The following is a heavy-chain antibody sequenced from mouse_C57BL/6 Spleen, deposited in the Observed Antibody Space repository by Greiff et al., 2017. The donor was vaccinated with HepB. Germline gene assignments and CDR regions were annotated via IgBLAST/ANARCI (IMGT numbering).Heavy chain of an antibody. CDR3: ARSYFGSSYWFTY. CDR1: GYTFTSYD. V-gene: IGHV1-85*01. CDR2: IYPRDGST. J-gene: IGHJ3*01. D-gene: IGHD1-1*01. Sequence: VQLQQSGPELVKPGASVQLSCKASGYTFTSYDINWVKQRPGQGLEWIGWIYPRDGSTKYNEKFKGKATLTVDTSSSTAYLELHRLTSEDSAVYCCARSYFGSSYWFTYWGQGTLVTVSA.